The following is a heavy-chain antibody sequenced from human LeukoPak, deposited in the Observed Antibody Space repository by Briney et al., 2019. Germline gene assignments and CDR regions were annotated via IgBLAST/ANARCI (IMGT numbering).Heavy chain of an antibody. CDR2: IYYSGST. CDR3: ARDGSSSWYRNFDY. Sequence: SETLSLTCTVSGGSISSSSYYWGWIRQPPGKGLEWIGSIYYSGSTYYNPSLKSRVTMSVDTSKNQFSLKLSSVTAADTAVYYCARDGSSSWYRNFDYWGQGTLVIVSS. D-gene: IGHD6-13*01. V-gene: IGHV4-39*07. CDR1: GGSISSSSYY. J-gene: IGHJ4*02.